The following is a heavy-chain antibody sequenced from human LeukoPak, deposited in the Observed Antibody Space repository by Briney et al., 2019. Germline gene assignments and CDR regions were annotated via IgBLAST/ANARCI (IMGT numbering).Heavy chain of an antibody. CDR3: ARGTVVVVAAAREPTYYYCGMDV. CDR2: MYPNSGNT. CDR1: GYTFTSYD. V-gene: IGHV1-8*01. J-gene: IGHJ6*02. Sequence: ASVKVSCKASGYTFTSYDINWVRQATGQGLEWMGWMYPNSGNTGYAQKFQGRVTMTRNTSISTAYMELSSLRSEDTAVYYCARGTVVVVAAAREPTYYYCGMDVWGQGTTVTVSS. D-gene: IGHD2-15*01.